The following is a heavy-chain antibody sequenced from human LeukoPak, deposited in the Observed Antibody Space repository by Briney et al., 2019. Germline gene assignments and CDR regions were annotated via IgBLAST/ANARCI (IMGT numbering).Heavy chain of an antibody. Sequence: GGSLRLSCAAPVFTFSSDAMSCVYEAPGERREWVSDISGSGGSVYYADSVKGRFTISRDNSKNTLYLQMNSLRAEDTAVYYCAKGDYVWGSYRRFDYWGQGTLVTVSS. D-gene: IGHD3-16*02. J-gene: IGHJ4*02. CDR3: AKGDYVWGSYRRFDY. CDR1: VFTFSSDA. CDR2: ISGSGGSV. V-gene: IGHV3-23*01.